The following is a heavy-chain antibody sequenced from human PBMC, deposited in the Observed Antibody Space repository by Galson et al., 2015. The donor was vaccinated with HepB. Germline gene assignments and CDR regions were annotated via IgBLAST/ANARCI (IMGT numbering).Heavy chain of an antibody. J-gene: IGHJ4*02. CDR1: GFTFSSYW. V-gene: IGHV3-74*01. Sequence: SLRLSCAASGFTFSSYWMHWVRQAPGKGLVWVSRINSDGGSTNYADSVKGRFAIPRDNSKNTLYVQMNSLRAEDTAVHYRARDLEATYDYWGQGTLVTVSS. CDR3: ARDLEATYDY. CDR2: INSDGGST.